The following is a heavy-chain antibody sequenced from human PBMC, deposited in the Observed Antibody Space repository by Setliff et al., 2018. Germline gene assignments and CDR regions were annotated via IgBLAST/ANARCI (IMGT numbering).Heavy chain of an antibody. CDR1: GYTFTGYY. J-gene: IGHJ4*02. V-gene: IGHV1-2*04. CDR2: INPNSGGT. D-gene: IGHD6-6*01. CDR3: ARSLAARIYYFDY. Sequence: ASVQVSCKASGYTFTGYYMHWVRQAPGQGLEWMGWINPNSGGTNYAQKFQGWVTMTRDTSISTAYMELSRLRSDDTAVYYCARSLAARIYYFDYWGQGTLVTVSS.